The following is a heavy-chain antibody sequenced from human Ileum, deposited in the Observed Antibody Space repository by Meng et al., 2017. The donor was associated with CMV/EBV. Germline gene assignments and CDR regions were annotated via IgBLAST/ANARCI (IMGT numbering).Heavy chain of an antibody. CDR1: GFTFSSYW. CDR2: IQSDGSIT. Sequence: GESLKISCAVSGFTFSSYWMHWVRQAPGKGLEWVSRIQSDGSITTYAGSVEGRFTISRDNAKTTLYLQMHNLRAEDTAVYYCARGYCTEGVCYLDYWGQGTLVTVS. D-gene: IGHD2-8*01. J-gene: IGHJ4*02. CDR3: ARGYCTEGVCYLDY. V-gene: IGHV3-74*01.